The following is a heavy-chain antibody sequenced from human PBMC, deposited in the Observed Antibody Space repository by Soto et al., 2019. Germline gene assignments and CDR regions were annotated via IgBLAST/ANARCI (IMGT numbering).Heavy chain of an antibody. CDR2: IIPILGMA. V-gene: IGHV1-69*02. J-gene: IGHJ6*03. CDR1: GATLSSYT. D-gene: IGHD2-2*01. CDR3: AVLVVPAAMLDYDHYMVV. Sequence: QVQLVQSGAEVKKPGSSGKVSCKASGATLSSYTISWGRQAPGQGLEWMGRIIPILGMANYAQKFQGRVTITADESTSTAYMELTSLKSEGTSVYYCAVLVVPAAMLDYDHYMVVRGKGTTVTVSS.